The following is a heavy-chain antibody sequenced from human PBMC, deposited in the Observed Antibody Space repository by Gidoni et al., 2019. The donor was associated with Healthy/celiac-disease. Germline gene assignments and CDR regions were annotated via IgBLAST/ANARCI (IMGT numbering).Heavy chain of an antibody. CDR3: TTVLLWFGESYYFDY. CDR1: GFTFSNAW. V-gene: IGHV3-15*01. CDR2: IKSKTDGGTT. D-gene: IGHD3-10*01. J-gene: IGHJ4*02. Sequence: EVQLVESGGGLVKPGGSLRLSCAASGFTFSNAWMSWVRQAPGKGLEWVGRIKSKTDGGTTDYAAPVKGRFTISRDDSKNTLYLQMNSLKTEDTAVYYCTTVLLWFGESYYFDYWGQGTLVTVSS.